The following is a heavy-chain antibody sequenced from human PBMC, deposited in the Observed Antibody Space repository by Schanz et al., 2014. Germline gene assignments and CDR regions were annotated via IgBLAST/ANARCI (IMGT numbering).Heavy chain of an antibody. Sequence: EVQLVESGGGLVQPGGSLRLSCAASGFTFSSYSMNWVRQAPGKGLEWISYITYNGGTIYYADSMKGRFTVSRDNAENALYLQINRLGDEAADFYFCARGGSGSHYRLDYWGQGTLVTVSS. CDR1: GFTFSSYS. CDR2: ITYNGGTI. D-gene: IGHD1-26*01. CDR3: ARGGSGSHYRLDY. J-gene: IGHJ4*02. V-gene: IGHV3-48*02.